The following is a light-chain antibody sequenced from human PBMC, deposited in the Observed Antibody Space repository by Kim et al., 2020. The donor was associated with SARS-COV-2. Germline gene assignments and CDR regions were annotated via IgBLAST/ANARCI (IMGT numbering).Light chain of an antibody. CDR3: QHLNSYPF. V-gene: IGKV1-9*01. CDR1: QGISSY. CDR2: AAS. J-gene: IGKJ4*01. Sequence: DIQLTQSPSFLSASVGDRVTITCRASQGISSYLAWYQQKPGRAPNLLIYAASTLQSGVPSRFSGSGSGTEFTLTISSLQPEDFATYYCQHLNSYPFFGGGTKLEI.